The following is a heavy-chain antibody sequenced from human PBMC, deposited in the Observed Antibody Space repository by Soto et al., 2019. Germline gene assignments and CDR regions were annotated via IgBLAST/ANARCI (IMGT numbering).Heavy chain of an antibody. CDR2: IYYSGST. J-gene: IGHJ4*02. CDR3: ARVRYRYYYDSSGYYDY. CDR1: GGSVSSGSYY. V-gene: IGHV4-61*01. Sequence: SETLSLTCTVSGGSVSSGSYYWSWIRQPPGKGLEWIGYIYYSGSTNYNPSLKSRVTISVDTSKNQFSLKLSSVTAADTAVYYCARVRYRYYYDSSGYYDYWGQGTLVTVSS. D-gene: IGHD3-22*01.